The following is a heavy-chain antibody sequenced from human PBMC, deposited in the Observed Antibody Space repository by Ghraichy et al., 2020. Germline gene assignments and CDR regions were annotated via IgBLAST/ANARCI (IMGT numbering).Heavy chain of an antibody. J-gene: IGHJ4*02. Sequence: SETLSLTCTVSGGSVSSSSWWSWVRQPPGRGLEWIGEIYPTGSTNYSPSLKSRVTISVDRSKNQFSLRLTSVTAADTAVYYCARALDFGYDLNDAGGYWGQGTLVTVSS. D-gene: IGHD1-20*01. CDR3: ARALDFGYDLNDAGGY. CDR1: GGSVSSSSW. CDR2: IYPTGST. V-gene: IGHV4-4*02.